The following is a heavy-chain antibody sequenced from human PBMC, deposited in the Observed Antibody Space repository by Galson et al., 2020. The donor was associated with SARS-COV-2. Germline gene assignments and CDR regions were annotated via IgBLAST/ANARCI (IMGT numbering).Heavy chain of an antibody. CDR3: ARHGGGIQYYFDY. J-gene: IGHJ4*02. CDR1: GGSISSGSYY. Sequence: SETLSLTCTVSGGSISSGSYYWGWIRQPPGKGLEWIGSRYYSGSTYYNPSLASRVTISVDTSRNQISLWLSSVTAADTAVYYCARHGGGIQYYFDYWGQGSLVTVSS. D-gene: IGHD5-18*01. V-gene: IGHV4-39*01. CDR2: RYYSGST.